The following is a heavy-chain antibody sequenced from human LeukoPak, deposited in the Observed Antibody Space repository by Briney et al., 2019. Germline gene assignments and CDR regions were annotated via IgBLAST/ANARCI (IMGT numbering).Heavy chain of an antibody. CDR3: ASSARQQLVPAEYFQH. CDR2: MNPNSGNT. Sequence: ASVTVSCKASGYTFTSYDINWVRQATGQGLEWMGWMNPNSGNTGYAQKFQGRVTMTRNTSISTAYMELSSLRSEDTAVYYCASSARQQLVPAEYFQHWGQGTLVTVSS. V-gene: IGHV1-8*01. J-gene: IGHJ1*01. CDR1: GYTFTSYD. D-gene: IGHD6-13*01.